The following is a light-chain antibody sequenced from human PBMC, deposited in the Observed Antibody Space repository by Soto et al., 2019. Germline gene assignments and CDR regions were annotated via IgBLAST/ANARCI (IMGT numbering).Light chain of an antibody. CDR2: KAS. V-gene: IGKV1-5*03. CDR3: QQYKSSSWT. J-gene: IGKJ1*01. CDR1: QSISSW. Sequence: DIQMTQSPSTLSASVGDRVTITCRASQSISSWLAWYQQKPGKAPKLLIYKASSLESGVPSRFSGSGSGTEFTLAISSLQPDDLATYYCQQYKSSSWTFGQGTKVEIK.